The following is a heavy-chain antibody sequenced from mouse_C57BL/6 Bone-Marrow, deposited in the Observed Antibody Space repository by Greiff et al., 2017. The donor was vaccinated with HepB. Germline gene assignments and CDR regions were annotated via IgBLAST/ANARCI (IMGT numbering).Heavy chain of an antibody. CDR1: GFSFNTYA. J-gene: IGHJ4*01. Sequence: EVQLVESGGGLVQPKGSLKLSCAASGFSFNTYAMNWVRQAPGKGLEWVARIRSKSNNYATYYADSVKDRFTISRDDSESMLYLQMNNLKTEDTAMYYCVRHYEDAMDYWGQGTSVTVSS. CDR3: VRHYEDAMDY. CDR2: IRSKSNNYAT. V-gene: IGHV10-1*01. D-gene: IGHD2-12*01.